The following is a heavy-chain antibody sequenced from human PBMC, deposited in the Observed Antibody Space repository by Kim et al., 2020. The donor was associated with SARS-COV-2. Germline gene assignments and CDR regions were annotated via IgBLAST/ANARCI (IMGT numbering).Heavy chain of an antibody. CDR3: ARSGFWSGYYMSLLLDYFDY. J-gene: IGHJ4*02. D-gene: IGHD3-3*01. V-gene: IGHV1-69*13. CDR2: IIPIFGTA. CDR1: GGTFSSYA. Sequence: SVKVSCKASGGTFSSYAISWVRQAPGQGLEWMGGIIPIFGTANYAQKFQGRVTITADESTSTAYMELSSLRSEDTAVYYCARSGFWSGYYMSLLLDYFDYWGQGTLVTVSS.